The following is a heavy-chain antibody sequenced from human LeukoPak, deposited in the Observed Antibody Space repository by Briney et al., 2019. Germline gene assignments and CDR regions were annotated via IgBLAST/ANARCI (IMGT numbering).Heavy chain of an antibody. Sequence: SQTLSLTCTVSGGSISSGSYYWSWIRQPAGKGLEWIGRIYTSGSTNYNPSLKSRVTISVDTSKNQFSLKLSSVSAADTAVYYCARAVVAATGGATDAFDIWGQGTMATVSS. CDR2: IYTSGST. J-gene: IGHJ3*02. CDR3: ARAVVAATGGATDAFDI. D-gene: IGHD2-15*01. CDR1: GGSISSGSYY. V-gene: IGHV4-61*02.